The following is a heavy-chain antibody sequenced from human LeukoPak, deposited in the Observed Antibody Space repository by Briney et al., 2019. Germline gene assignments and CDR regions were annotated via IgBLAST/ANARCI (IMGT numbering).Heavy chain of an antibody. CDR2: ISGSGGST. V-gene: IGHV3-23*01. Sequence: GGSLRLSCAASGLTFSSYAMSWVRQAPGKGLEWVSAISGSGGSTYYADSVKGRFTISRDNSKNTLYLQMNSLRAEDTAVYYCAKRDQLLYDYYYYYGMDVWGQGTTVTVSS. CDR1: GLTFSSYA. CDR3: AKRDQLLYDYYYYYGMDV. J-gene: IGHJ6*02. D-gene: IGHD2-2*02.